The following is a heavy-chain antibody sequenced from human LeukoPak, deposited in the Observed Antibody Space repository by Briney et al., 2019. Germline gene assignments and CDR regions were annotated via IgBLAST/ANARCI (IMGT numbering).Heavy chain of an antibody. D-gene: IGHD3-9*01. V-gene: IGHV1-2*02. J-gene: IGHJ1*01. Sequence: ASVKVSCKVSGYTFTGYYMHWVRQAPGQGLEWMGWINPNSGGTNYAQKFQGRVTMTRDTSISTAYMELSRLRSDDTAVYYCARVSLYYDILTGYRAEYFQHWGQGTLVTVSS. CDR3: ARVSLYYDILTGYRAEYFQH. CDR2: INPNSGGT. CDR1: GYTFTGYY.